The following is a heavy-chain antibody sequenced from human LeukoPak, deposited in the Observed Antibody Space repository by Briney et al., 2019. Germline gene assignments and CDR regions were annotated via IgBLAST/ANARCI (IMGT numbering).Heavy chain of an antibody. CDR2: IYTSGST. CDR3: ARDIIYYDSSGYYWFDP. Sequence: SQTLSLTCTVSGGSISSGSYYWSWIRQPAGKGLEWIGRIYTSGSTNYNPSLKSRVTISVDTSKNQFSLKLSSVTAADTAIYYCARDIIYYDSSGYYWFDPWGQGTLVTVSS. D-gene: IGHD3-22*01. J-gene: IGHJ5*02. V-gene: IGHV4-61*02. CDR1: GGSISSGSYY.